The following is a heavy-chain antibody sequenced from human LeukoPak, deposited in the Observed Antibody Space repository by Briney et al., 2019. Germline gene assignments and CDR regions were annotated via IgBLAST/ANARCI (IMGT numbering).Heavy chain of an antibody. V-gene: IGHV5-51*01. CDR2: IYPGDSDT. D-gene: IGHD3-10*01. CDR3: ARITMVRGVIVGHDAFDI. CDR1: GYSFTSYW. J-gene: IGHJ3*02. Sequence: GESLKISCKGSGYSFTSYWIGWVRQMPGKGLEWMGIIYPGDSDTRYSPSFQGQVTISADTSISTAYLQWSSLKASDTAMYYCARITMVRGVIVGHDAFDIWGQGTMVTASS.